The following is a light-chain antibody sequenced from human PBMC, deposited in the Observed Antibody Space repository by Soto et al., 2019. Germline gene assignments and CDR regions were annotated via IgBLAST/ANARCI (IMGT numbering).Light chain of an antibody. CDR3: QHNNSYSEA. Sequence: DIQMTQSPSTLSGSVGDRVTITCRASQTISSWLAWYQQKPGKDPKLLIYKASTLKRGVPSRFSGSGSGTEFTLTISSLQPDDFATYYCQHNNSYSEAFGQGTQVELK. V-gene: IGKV1-5*03. J-gene: IGKJ1*01. CDR1: QTISSW. CDR2: KAS.